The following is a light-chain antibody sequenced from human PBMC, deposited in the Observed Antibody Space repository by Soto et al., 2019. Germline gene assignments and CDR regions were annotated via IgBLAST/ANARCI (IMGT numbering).Light chain of an antibody. J-gene: IGKJ1*01. CDR2: GAS. V-gene: IGKV3-20*01. CDR1: QSVSSN. CDR3: QQYGSSPET. Sequence: ERVMTRAQATLSVSRGERVKISGMASQSVSSNLAWYQQKPGQAPRLLIYGASIRATGIPDRFSGSGSETDFTLTISRLEPEDFAVYYCQQYGSSPETFGQGTKVDI.